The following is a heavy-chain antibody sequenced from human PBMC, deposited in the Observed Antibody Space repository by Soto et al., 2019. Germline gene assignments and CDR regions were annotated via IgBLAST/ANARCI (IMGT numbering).Heavy chain of an antibody. V-gene: IGHV1-69*01. D-gene: IGHD3-10*01. J-gene: IGHJ6*02. CDR3: ATMGQETTFYGSGSGFDMDV. CDR2: IIPLFGTA. CDR1: GGTFSSYA. Sequence: QVQLVQSGAEVKKPRSSVKVSCKASGGTFSSYAISWVRQAPGQGLEWMGGIIPLFGTAKYAQKFQGRVTITVDESTRTGYMELSSLRSEDTAVYYCATMGQETTFYGSGSGFDMDVWGQGTPVTVSS.